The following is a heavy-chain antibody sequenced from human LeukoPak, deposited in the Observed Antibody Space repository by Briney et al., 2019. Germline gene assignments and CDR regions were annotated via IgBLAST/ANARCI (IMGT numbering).Heavy chain of an antibody. V-gene: IGHV3-30-3*01. CDR3: ARDQSGANYSGYDFTLAYYFDY. Sequence: GGSLRLSCAASGFTFSSYAMHWVRQAPGKGLEWVAVISYDGSNKYYADSVKGRFTISRDNSKNTLYLQMNSLRAEDTAVYYRARDQSGANYSGYDFTLAYYFDYWGQGTLVTVSS. J-gene: IGHJ4*02. CDR2: ISYDGSNK. D-gene: IGHD5-12*01. CDR1: GFTFSSYA.